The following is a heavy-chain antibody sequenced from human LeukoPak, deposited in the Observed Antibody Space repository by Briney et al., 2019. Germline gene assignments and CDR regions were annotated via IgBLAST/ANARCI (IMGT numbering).Heavy chain of an antibody. Sequence: PGGSLRLSCAASGFPVIRHYMSWVRQAPGKGLEWVSIIYSPGGTYYADSVKGRFTISRDNSKNTIYLQMNSLRVEDTAVYYCARAPYSADSSATPPAFDIWGQGTMVTVSS. V-gene: IGHV3-53*01. CDR1: GFPVIRHY. CDR2: IYSPGGT. D-gene: IGHD3-22*01. J-gene: IGHJ3*02. CDR3: ARAPYSADSSATPPAFDI.